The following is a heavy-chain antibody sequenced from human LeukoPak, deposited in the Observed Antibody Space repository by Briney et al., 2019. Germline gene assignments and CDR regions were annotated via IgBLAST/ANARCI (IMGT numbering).Heavy chain of an antibody. J-gene: IGHJ5*02. V-gene: IGHV4-34*01. CDR2: INHSGST. D-gene: IGHD6-13*01. CDR1: GGSFSGYY. Sequence: PSETLSLTCAVYGGSFSGYYWSWIRQPPGKGLEWIGEINHSGSTHYNPSLKSRVNISLDTSKKQLSLRLSSVTAADTAVYYCARKGGGQLVNTRRWFDPWGQGTLVTVSS. CDR3: ARKGGGQLVNTRRWFDP.